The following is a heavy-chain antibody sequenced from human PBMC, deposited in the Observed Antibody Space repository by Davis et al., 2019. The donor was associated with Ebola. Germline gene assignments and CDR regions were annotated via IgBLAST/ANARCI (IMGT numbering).Heavy chain of an antibody. V-gene: IGHV1-8*01. J-gene: IGHJ6*02. CDR1: GYTFTSYD. CDR2: MNPNSGNT. CDR3: ASLNILDIYGDYYYYGMDV. D-gene: IGHD4-17*01. Sequence: ASVKVSCKASGYTFTSYDINWVRQATGQGLEWMGWMNPNSGNTGYAQKFQGRVTMTRNTSISTAYMELSSLRSEDTAVYYCASLNILDIYGDYYYYGMDVWGQGTTVTVSS.